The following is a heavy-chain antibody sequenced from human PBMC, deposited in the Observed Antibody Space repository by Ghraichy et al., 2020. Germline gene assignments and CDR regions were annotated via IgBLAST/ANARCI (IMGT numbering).Heavy chain of an antibody. J-gene: IGHJ4*02. CDR1: GFTLGTYA. V-gene: IGHV3-23*01. D-gene: IGHD6-19*01. CDR2: ISGSGSKT. Sequence: GSLRLSCEASGFTLGTYAMSWVRQVPGKGLDWVSSISGSGSKTYYADSLKGRITISRDNSKNILYRQMNSLRADDTALYYWTKARGSAAFRPYCFDFCGQGILVTVPS. CDR3: TKARGSAAFRPYCFDF.